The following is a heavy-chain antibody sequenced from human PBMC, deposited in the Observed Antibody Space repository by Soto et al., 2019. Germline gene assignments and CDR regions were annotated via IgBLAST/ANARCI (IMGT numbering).Heavy chain of an antibody. CDR2: INPNSGGT. J-gene: IGHJ1*01. Sequence: GPVKVSCKASGYTFTGYYMHWVRQAPGQGLEWMGWINPNSGGTNYAQKFQGRVTMTRDTSISTAYMELSRLRSDDTAVYYCATAALLLPHFQHWGQGTLVTVS. CDR1: GYTFTGYY. V-gene: IGHV1-2*02. CDR3: ATAALLLPHFQH.